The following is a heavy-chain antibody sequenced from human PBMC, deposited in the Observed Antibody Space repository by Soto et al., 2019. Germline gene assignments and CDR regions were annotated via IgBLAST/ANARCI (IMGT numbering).Heavy chain of an antibody. V-gene: IGHV3-11*06. J-gene: IGHJ4*02. CDR1: GFTFSDSY. D-gene: IGHD3-16*01. Sequence: QVQLVESGGGLVNPGGSLRLSCAASGFTFSDSYMRWIRQAPGKGLEWVSYISSSSSDTKYADSVKGGFTISRDNAKNSLYLQMNSLRAEDTAVYYCSRAFGRHTRRGPTVYCWGQRTLVTVSS. CDR3: SRAFGRHTRRGPTVYC. CDR2: ISSSSSDT.